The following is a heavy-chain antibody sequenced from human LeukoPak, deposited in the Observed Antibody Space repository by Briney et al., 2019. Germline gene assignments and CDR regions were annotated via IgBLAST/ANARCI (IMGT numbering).Heavy chain of an antibody. CDR3: ARYPMVVPAAKAFDI. V-gene: IGHV4-30-2*01. CDR1: GGSISSGGYY. Sequence: SETLSLTCTVSGGSISSGGYYWSWIRQPPGKGLEWIGYIYHSGSTYYNPSLKSRVTISVDRSKNQFSLKLSSVTAADTAVYYCARYPMVVPAAKAFDIWGQGTMVTVSS. D-gene: IGHD2-2*01. J-gene: IGHJ3*02. CDR2: IYHSGST.